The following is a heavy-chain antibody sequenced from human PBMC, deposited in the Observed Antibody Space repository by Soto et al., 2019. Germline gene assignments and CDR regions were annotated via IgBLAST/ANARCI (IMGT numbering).Heavy chain of an antibody. CDR2: IRAYSGNT. V-gene: IGHV1-18*01. J-gene: IGHJ6*02. Sequence: QVQLVQSGAEVKKPGASVKVDCKASGYTFTSYGISCVRQAPGQGLEWMGWIRAYSGNTNNAQNLQGRDTMTTDTSTRTAYMELRSLRSDDTAVYYCASDLPTMDVWGQGTTVTVSS. CDR3: ASDLPTMDV. CDR1: GYTFTSYG.